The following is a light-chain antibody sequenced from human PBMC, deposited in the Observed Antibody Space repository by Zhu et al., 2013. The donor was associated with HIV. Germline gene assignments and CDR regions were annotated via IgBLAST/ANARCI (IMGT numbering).Light chain of an antibody. J-gene: IGKJ3*01. CDR1: QSVSSN. V-gene: IGKV3-20*01. CDR2: GAS. CDR3: QQYGNSPFT. Sequence: EIVMTQSPAILSVSPGERATLSCRASQSVSSNLAWYRQKPGQAPRLLIYGASNRATGIPDRFSGSGSGTDFTLFINRLEPEDFAVYYCQQYGNSPFTFGPGTKVDIK.